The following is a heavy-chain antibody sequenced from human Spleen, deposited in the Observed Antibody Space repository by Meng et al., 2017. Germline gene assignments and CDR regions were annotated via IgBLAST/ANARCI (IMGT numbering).Heavy chain of an antibody. CDR1: GGSISSSNW. D-gene: IGHD1-14*01. CDR2: IYHSGIT. J-gene: IGHJ4*02. CDR3: ARDPTGGEDHQRV. Sequence: QVLLQESGPGLVKPSWTLSLTCADSGGSISSSNWWSWVRQPPGKGLEWIGKIYHSGITIYNPSLKSRVTMSVDNSKNQFSLKLNSMTAADTAVYYCARDPTGGEDHQRVWGQGTLVTVFS. V-gene: IGHV4-4*02.